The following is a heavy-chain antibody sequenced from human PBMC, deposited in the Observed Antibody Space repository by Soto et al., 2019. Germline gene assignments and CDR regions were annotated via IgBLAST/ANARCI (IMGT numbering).Heavy chain of an antibody. CDR3: ARGPRILGDYYYYYGMDV. Sequence: PGGSLRLSCAASGFTVSSNYMSWVRQAPGKGLEWVSVIYSGGSTYYADSVKGRFTISRDNSKNTLYLQMNSLRAEDTAVYYCARGPRILGDYYYYYGMDVWGQGTTVTVSS. CDR2: IYSGGST. J-gene: IGHJ6*02. V-gene: IGHV3-53*01. D-gene: IGHD2-15*01. CDR1: GFTVSSNY.